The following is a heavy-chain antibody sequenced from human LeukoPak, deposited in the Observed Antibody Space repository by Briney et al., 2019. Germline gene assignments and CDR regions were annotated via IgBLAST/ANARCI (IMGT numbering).Heavy chain of an antibody. CDR2: INPNSGGT. J-gene: IGHJ5*02. D-gene: IGHD5-18*01. CDR3: ARSLGIQLWFWFDP. Sequence: ASVKVSCKASGYTFTGYYMHWVRQAPGQGLEWMGWINPNSGGTNYAQKLQGRVTMTRDTSISTAYMELSRLRSDDTAVYYCARSLGIQLWFWFDPWGQGTLVTVSS. CDR1: GYTFTGYY. V-gene: IGHV1-2*02.